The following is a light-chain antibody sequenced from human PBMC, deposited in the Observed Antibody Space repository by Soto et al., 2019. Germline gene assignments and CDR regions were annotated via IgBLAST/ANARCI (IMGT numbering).Light chain of an antibody. CDR3: QQYCSSPPT. V-gene: IGKV3-20*01. J-gene: IGKJ1*01. CDR2: GAS. Sequence: EIVLTQSPGTLSLSPGERATLSCRASQSVSSSYLAWYQQKPGQAPRLLIYGASSRATGIPDRFSGSGSGTDFPLTISRLEPEDFAVYYCQQYCSSPPTFGQGTKVEIK. CDR1: QSVSSSY.